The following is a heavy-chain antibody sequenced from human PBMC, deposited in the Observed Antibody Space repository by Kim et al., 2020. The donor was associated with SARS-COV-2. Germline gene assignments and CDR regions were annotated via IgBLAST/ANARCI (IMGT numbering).Heavy chain of an antibody. J-gene: IGHJ4*02. V-gene: IGHV4-4*07. CDR2: YTRGRT. Sequence: YTRGRTNYTPSLQGRVTMSVDMSKNQFSLKLSSVTAADTAVYYCASALGHWGQGTLVTVSS. D-gene: IGHD3-16*02. CDR3: ASALGH.